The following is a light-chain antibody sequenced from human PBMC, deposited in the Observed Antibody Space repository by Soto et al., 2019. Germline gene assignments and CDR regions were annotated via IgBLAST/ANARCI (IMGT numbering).Light chain of an antibody. J-gene: IGKJ1*01. CDR1: QSISRN. CDR2: GAS. V-gene: IGKV1-39*01. Sequence: DIQMTQSPSSLSASVGDRVTITFRASQSISRNLNWYQQKPGTAPKLLMFGASTLQSGVPSRFSGSGSGTDFTLTITSLQPEDFATYYCQQSYNTPRTFGQGTKVDI. CDR3: QQSYNTPRT.